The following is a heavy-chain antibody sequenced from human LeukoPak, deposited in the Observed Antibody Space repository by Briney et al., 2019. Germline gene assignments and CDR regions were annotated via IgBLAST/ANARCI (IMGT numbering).Heavy chain of an antibody. CDR1: GYTFTGYY. D-gene: IGHD2-2*01. CDR2: INPNSGGT. Sequence: GASVKVSCKASGYTFTGYYMHWVRQAPGQGLEWMGWINPNSGGTNYAQKFQGRVTMTRDTSISTAYMELSRLRSDDTAVYYCARVYDPILEKTVVVPAAKEFPDYWGQGTLVTVSS. CDR3: ARVYDPILEKTVVVPAAKEFPDY. J-gene: IGHJ4*02. V-gene: IGHV1-2*02.